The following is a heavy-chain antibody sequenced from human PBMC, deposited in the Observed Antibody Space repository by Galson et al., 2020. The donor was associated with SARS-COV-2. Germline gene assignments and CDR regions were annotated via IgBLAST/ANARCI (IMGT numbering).Heavy chain of an antibody. D-gene: IGHD6-13*01. J-gene: IGHJ6*02. CDR3: ARDGQQMAPYTMDV. CDR1: GFTFSAHA. Sequence: QLGESLKISCAASGFTFSAHALHWVRQAPGKGLEWVAQVWYDGSRKFSADSVKGRFAISRDNSKNMLYLQMNSLRVEDTAVYYCARDGQQMAPYTMDVWGQGTTVTVSS. CDR2: VWYDGSRK. V-gene: IGHV3-33*01.